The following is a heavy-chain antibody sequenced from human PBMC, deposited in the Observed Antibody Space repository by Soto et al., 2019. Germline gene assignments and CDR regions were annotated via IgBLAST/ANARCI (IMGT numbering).Heavy chain of an antibody. Sequence: QVQLVVSGGGLVKPGGSLRLSCAASGFTFSDYYMSWIRQVPGKGLEWVSYISSSSSYTNYADSVKGRFTISRDNAKNSLYLQMNSLRAEDTAVYYCARVGEDTAMVTLAKYYFDYWGQGTLVTVSS. CDR1: GFTFSDYY. D-gene: IGHD5-18*01. J-gene: IGHJ4*02. CDR3: ARVGEDTAMVTLAKYYFDY. CDR2: ISSSSSYT. V-gene: IGHV3-11*06.